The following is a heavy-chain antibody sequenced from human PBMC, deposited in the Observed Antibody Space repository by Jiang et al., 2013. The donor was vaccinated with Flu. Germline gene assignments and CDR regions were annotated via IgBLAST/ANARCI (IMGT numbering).Heavy chain of an antibody. V-gene: IGHV1-46*01. J-gene: IGHJ5*02. Sequence: VQLVESGAEVKKPGASVKISCKASGYIFTSNYMHWVRQAPGQGLEWMGMIIPSGGSTSYAQKFQGRVTVTWDTSTSTVYMELRSLRYEDTAVYYCARGEGLNWFDPWGQGTLVTVSS. D-gene: IGHD2-21*01. CDR3: ARGEGLNWFDP. CDR2: IIPSGGST. CDR1: GYIFTSNY.